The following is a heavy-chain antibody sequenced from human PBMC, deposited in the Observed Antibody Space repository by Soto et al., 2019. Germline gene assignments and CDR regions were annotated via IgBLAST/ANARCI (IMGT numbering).Heavy chain of an antibody. CDR2: ISVGADSK. D-gene: IGHD6-19*01. CDR3: AKHSGAFYGWDV. V-gene: IGHV3-23*01. J-gene: IGHJ6*02. CDR1: GFTFGTYA. Sequence: EVQLLESGGGLVQPGVSLRLSCAASGFTFGTYAMSWVRQAPGRGLDRISSISVGADSKYHADSVKGRFTVSRDNSKNTLFLQMNSLRIEDTATYYCAKHSGAFYGWDVWGQGTTVTVSS.